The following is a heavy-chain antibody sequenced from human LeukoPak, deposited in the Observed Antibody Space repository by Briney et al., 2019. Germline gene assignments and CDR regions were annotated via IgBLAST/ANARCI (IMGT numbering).Heavy chain of an antibody. D-gene: IGHD6-13*01. CDR1: GFTFSSYA. Sequence: GGSLRLSCAASGFTFSSYAMSWVRQAPGKGLEWVSAISGSGGSTYYADSVKGRFTISRDNSKNTLFLQMNSLRAEDTAVYYCAGSSSWTNSDYWGQGTLVTVSS. V-gene: IGHV3-23*01. CDR2: ISGSGGST. J-gene: IGHJ4*02. CDR3: AGSSSWTNSDY.